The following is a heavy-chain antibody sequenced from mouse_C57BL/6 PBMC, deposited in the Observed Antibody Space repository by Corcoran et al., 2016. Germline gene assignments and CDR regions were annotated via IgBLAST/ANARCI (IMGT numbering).Heavy chain of an antibody. CDR1: GYTFTDYY. CDR2: INPNNGGT. CDR3: ALWSYYCDY. V-gene: IGHV1-26*01. J-gene: IGHJ2*01. Sequence: EVQLQQSGPELVKPGASVKISCKASGYTFTDYYMNWVKQSHGKSLEWIGDINPNNGGTSYNQKFKGKATLTVDKSSSTAYMELRSLTSEDSAVYYCALWSYYCDYWGQGTTLTVSS. D-gene: IGHD1-1*02.